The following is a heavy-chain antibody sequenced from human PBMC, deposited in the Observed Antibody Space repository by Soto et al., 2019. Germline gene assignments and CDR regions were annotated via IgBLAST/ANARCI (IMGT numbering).Heavy chain of an antibody. D-gene: IGHD6-6*01. CDR1: GYTFTSYG. J-gene: IGHJ6*02. CDR2: ISAYNGNT. Sequence: QVQLVQSGAEVKKPGASVKVSCKASGYTFTSYGISWVRQAPGQGLEWMGWISAYNGNTNYAQKLQGRVTMTTDTSTSTAYMELMSLRSDDTAVYYCARDRSSGYYYYYGMDVWGQGTTVTVSS. V-gene: IGHV1-18*04. CDR3: ARDRSSGYYYYYGMDV.